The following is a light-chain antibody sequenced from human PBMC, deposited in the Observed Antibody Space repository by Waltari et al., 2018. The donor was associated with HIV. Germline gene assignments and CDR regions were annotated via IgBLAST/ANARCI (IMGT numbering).Light chain of an antibody. CDR3: QQYHAYPVT. Sequence: DIQMTQSPATLPASVGDRVTISCRASQNINRWLAWYQQRPGKPPKFLIYQASNLESGVPSRFRGSGSGTLFTLTINSLQPDDFATYYCQQYHAYPVTFGGGTKVENK. CDR2: QAS. V-gene: IGKV1-5*01. CDR1: QNINRW. J-gene: IGKJ4*01.